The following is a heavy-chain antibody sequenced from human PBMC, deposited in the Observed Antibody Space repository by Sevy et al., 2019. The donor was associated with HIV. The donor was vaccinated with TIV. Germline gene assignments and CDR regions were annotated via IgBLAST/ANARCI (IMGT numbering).Heavy chain of an antibody. CDR2: ISSSSTYI. CDR1: GFTFSIYT. CDR3: ASGSLDSTGYPFDY. D-gene: IGHD3-22*01. V-gene: IGHV3-21*01. J-gene: IGHJ4*02. Sequence: GGSLRLACAASGFTFSIYTMNWVRQAPGKGLEWVSSISSSSTYIYYADSVRGRFTISRDNAKNSLYLQMHSLRAEDTAVYYCASGSLDSTGYPFDYWVQGTLVTVSS.